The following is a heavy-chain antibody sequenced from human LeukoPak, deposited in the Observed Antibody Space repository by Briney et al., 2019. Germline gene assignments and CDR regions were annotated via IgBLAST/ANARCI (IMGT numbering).Heavy chain of an antibody. J-gene: IGHJ4*02. CDR3: ARESPYGSGSYYSTFTIFVY. Sequence: SETLSLTCAVSGGSISSSNWWSWVCQPPGKGLEWIGEIYHSGSTNYNPSLKSRVTISVDTSKNQFSLKLSSVTAADTAVYYCARESPYGSGSYYSTFTIFVYWGQGTLVTVSS. CDR2: IYHSGST. V-gene: IGHV4-4*02. D-gene: IGHD3-10*01. CDR1: GGSISSSNW.